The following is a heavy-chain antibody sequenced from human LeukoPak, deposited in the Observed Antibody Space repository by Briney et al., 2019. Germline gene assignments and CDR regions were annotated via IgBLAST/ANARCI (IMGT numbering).Heavy chain of an antibody. CDR1: GYSFASYW. CDR2: IYPGDSDT. CDR3: ARSTNYDSSGYVGDY. Sequence: GESLKISCKGSGYSFASYWIGWVRQMPGKGLEWMGIIYPGDSDTRYSPSFQGQVTISSDKSISTAYLQWSSLKASDTAMYYCARSTNYDSSGYVGDYWGQETLVTVSS. D-gene: IGHD3-22*01. V-gene: IGHV5-51*01. J-gene: IGHJ4*02.